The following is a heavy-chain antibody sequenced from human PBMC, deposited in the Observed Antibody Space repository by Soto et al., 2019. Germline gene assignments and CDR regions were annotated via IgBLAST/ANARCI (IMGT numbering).Heavy chain of an antibody. Sequence: EVQLLESGGGLVQPGGSLRLSCVASGFTFAGQPMTWARQAPGEGLEWLSVISSNGGATYYADSVRGRFTISRDNSKNTLALQMNSRRVEDTALYYCVSRVVVGTAGSEYWGQGTQVTVSS. CDR2: ISSNGGAT. CDR1: GFTFAGQP. D-gene: IGHD2-21*02. J-gene: IGHJ4*02. CDR3: VSRVVVGTAGSEY. V-gene: IGHV3-23*01.